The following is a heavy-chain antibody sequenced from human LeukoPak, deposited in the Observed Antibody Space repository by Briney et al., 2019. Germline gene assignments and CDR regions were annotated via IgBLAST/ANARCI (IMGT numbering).Heavy chain of an antibody. Sequence: ASVKVSYKVSAYTLTELSMLRVRQAPGNPLEWMGGFDPEDGETIYAQKFQGRVTMTEDTSTDTAYMELSSRRSEDTAVYFCARQGSGRAFDIWGQGTMVTVSS. V-gene: IGHV1-24*01. CDR2: FDPEDGET. CDR1: AYTLTELS. CDR3: ARQGSGRAFDI. J-gene: IGHJ3*02.